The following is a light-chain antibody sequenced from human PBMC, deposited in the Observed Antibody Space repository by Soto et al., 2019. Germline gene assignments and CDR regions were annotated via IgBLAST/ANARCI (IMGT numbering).Light chain of an antibody. V-gene: IGKV3-11*01. CDR3: QQRSNWPPT. CDR2: DVS. Sequence: EIVLTQSPATLFLSPGERATLSCRASQSVNSYLAWYQQKPGQAPRPLIYDVSNRATGIPARFSGSGSGTDFTLTISSLEPEDFAVYYCQQRSNWPPTFGQGTRLEIK. J-gene: IGKJ5*01. CDR1: QSVNSY.